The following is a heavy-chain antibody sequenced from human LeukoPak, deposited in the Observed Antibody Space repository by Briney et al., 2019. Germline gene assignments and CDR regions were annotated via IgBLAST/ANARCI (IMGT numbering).Heavy chain of an antibody. V-gene: IGHV3-23*01. J-gene: IGHJ5*02. CDR3: ARDTIHYDFWSGYPTEDWFDP. CDR2: ISGSGGST. D-gene: IGHD3-3*01. CDR1: GFTFSSYA. Sequence: GGSLRLSCAASGFTFSSYAMSWVRQAPGKGLEWVSAISGSGGSTYYADSVKGRFTISRDNSKNTLYLQMNSLRAEDTAVYYCARDTIHYDFWSGYPTEDWFDPWGQGTLVTVSS.